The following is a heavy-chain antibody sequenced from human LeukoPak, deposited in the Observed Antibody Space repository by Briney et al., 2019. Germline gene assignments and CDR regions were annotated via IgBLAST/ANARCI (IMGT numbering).Heavy chain of an antibody. V-gene: IGHV4-34*01. CDR1: GGSISSYY. Sequence: SETLSLTCTVSGGSISSYYWSWIRQPPGKGLEWIGEINHSGSTNYNPSLKSRVTMSLDKSKNQFSLMLSSVTAADTAMYYCVSGWGLWGGEYWGQGTLVTVSS. CDR2: INHSGST. CDR3: VSGWGLWGGEY. J-gene: IGHJ4*02. D-gene: IGHD3-16*01.